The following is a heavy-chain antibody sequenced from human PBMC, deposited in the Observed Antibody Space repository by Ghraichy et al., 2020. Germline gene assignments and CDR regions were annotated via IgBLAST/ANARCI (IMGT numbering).Heavy chain of an antibody. CDR1: GFTVSSNY. CDR2: IYSGGST. J-gene: IGHJ4*02. CDR3: ARGGHYGSSGYYLVY. D-gene: IGHD3-22*01. Sequence: GGSLRLSCAASGFTVSSNYMSWVRQAPGKGLEWVSVIYSGGSTYYADSVKGRFTISRDNSKNTLYLQMNSLRAEDTAVYYCARGGHYGSSGYYLVYWGQGTLVTVSS. V-gene: IGHV3-53*01.